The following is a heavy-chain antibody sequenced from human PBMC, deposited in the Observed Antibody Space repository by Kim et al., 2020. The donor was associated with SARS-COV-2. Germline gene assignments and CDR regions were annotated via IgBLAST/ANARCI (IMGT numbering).Heavy chain of an antibody. CDR2: ISGGGGST. CDR3: ATKSSNGSYYP. CDR1: GFIFSSYA. Sequence: GGSLRLSCAASGFIFSSYAMSWVRQAPGKGLEWVSVISGGGGSTYYADSVKGRFTISRDNSKNTLYLQMNSLRAEDTAVYYCATKSSNGSYYPGGQGTLVTVSS. V-gene: IGHV3-23*01. J-gene: IGHJ4*02. D-gene: IGHD1-26*01.